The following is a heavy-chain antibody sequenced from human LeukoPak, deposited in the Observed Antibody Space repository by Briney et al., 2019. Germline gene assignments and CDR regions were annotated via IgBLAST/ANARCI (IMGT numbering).Heavy chain of an antibody. Sequence: GASVKVSCKASGYTFTSYDINWVRQATGQGLEWMGWMNPNSGNTGYAQKFQGRVTITRNTSITTAYMELSSLRSEDTAVYYCARVGGRGYSGSYYLGYWGQGTLVTVSS. CDR3: ARVGGRGYSGSYYLGY. V-gene: IGHV1-8*03. CDR2: MNPNSGNT. J-gene: IGHJ4*02. CDR1: GYTFTSYD. D-gene: IGHD1-26*01.